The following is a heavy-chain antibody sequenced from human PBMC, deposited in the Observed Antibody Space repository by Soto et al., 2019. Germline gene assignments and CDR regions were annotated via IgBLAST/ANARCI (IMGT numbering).Heavy chain of an antibody. CDR1: GGSISSSSYY. Sequence: PSETLSLTCTVSGGSISSSSYYWGWIRQPPGKGLEWIGSIYYSGSTYYNPSLKSRVTISVDTSKNQFSLKLSSVTAADTAVYYCARDPLGYDSRGTHGDFDYWGQGPRVTVS. J-gene: IGHJ4*02. CDR3: ARDPLGYDSRGTHGDFDY. V-gene: IGHV4-39*02. D-gene: IGHD3-22*01. CDR2: IYYSGST.